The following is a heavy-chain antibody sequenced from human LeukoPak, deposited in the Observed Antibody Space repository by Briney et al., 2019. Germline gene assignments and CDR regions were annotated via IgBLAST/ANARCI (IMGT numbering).Heavy chain of an antibody. J-gene: IGHJ4*02. CDR2: MNPNSGNT. CDR1: GYTFTSYD. D-gene: IGHD5/OR15-5a*01. CDR3: ARGVGIVSTISKKHFDD. V-gene: IGHV1-8*01. Sequence: ASVNVSFKASGYTFTSYDINWVRQATGQGREWMGWMNPNSGNTGYAQKFQGRVTMTRNTSINTAYMELSSLRSEDTAIYYCARGVGIVSTISKKHFDDWGQGTLVTVSS.